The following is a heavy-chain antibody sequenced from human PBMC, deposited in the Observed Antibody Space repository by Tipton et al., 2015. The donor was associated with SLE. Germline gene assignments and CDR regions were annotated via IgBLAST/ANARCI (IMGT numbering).Heavy chain of an antibody. CDR2: FYYSGST. CDR1: GGSISSSSYY. J-gene: IGHJ4*02. D-gene: IGHD6-13*01. V-gene: IGHV4-39*07. CDR3: GRQSSNWYFYFYY. Sequence: TLSLTCTVSGGSISSSSYYWGWFRQPPGKGLGVIGCFYYSGSTYYNPSLKSRGPISVDTSKNQFSLKLSCVTAADTAVYYCGRQSSNWYFYFYYWGQGTLVTVSS.